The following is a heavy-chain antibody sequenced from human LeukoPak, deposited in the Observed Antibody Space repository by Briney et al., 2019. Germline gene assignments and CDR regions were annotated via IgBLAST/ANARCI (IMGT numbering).Heavy chain of an antibody. D-gene: IGHD4-17*01. CDR2: ISGSGGST. Sequence: PGGSLRLSCAASGFTFSRNAMNWVRQAPGKGLEWVSAISGSGGSTYYADSVKGRFTISRDNSKNTLYLQMNSLRAEDTAVYYCAKDVSYGMAFDYWGQGTLVTVSS. CDR1: GFTFSRNA. V-gene: IGHV3-23*01. J-gene: IGHJ4*02. CDR3: AKDVSYGMAFDY.